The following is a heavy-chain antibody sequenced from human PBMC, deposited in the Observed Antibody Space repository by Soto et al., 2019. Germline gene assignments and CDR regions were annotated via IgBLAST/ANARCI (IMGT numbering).Heavy chain of an antibody. Sequence: VQLVESGGGVVQPGRSLRLSCAASGFTFSDYAMHWVRQAPGKGLEWVAVVSHDGRNTHYADSVKGRFTISRDSSKNTVALEMTCLRAEDRAVYYCAKGGRQWLVTSDFNYWGQGALVTVSS. CDR2: VSHDGRNT. J-gene: IGHJ4*02. V-gene: IGHV3-30*18. D-gene: IGHD6-19*01. CDR3: AKGGRQWLVTSDFNY. CDR1: GFTFSDYA.